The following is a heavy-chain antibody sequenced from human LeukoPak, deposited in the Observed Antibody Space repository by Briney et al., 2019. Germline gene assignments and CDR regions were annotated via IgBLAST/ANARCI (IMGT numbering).Heavy chain of an antibody. Sequence: GGSLRLSCAASEFIFSDYAMSWVRQAPGKGLEWVSYISSSGSTIYYADSVKGRFTISRDNRKHSLYLQMNSLRGDDTALYYCLKDCGLPGGNRYAFHIWGHGTMVTVSS. D-gene: IGHD4-23*01. V-gene: IGHV3-11*01. CDR1: EFIFSDYA. J-gene: IGHJ3*02. CDR3: LKDCGLPGGNRYAFHI. CDR2: ISSSGSTI.